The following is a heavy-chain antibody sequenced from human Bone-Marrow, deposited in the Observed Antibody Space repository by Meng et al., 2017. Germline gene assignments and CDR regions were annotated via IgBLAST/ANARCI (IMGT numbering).Heavy chain of an antibody. CDR2: ISAYNGNT. V-gene: IGHV1-18*01. D-gene: IGHD2-8*01. CDR1: GYTFTNYG. J-gene: IGHJ6*02. CDR3: ARRHRLNYYYYGMDV. Sequence: ASVKVSCKASGYTFTNYGISWVRQAPGQGLEWMGWISAYNGNTNYAQKLQGRVTMTTDTSTSTAYMELSSLRSEDTAVYYCARRHRLNYYYYGMDVWGQGTTVTVSS.